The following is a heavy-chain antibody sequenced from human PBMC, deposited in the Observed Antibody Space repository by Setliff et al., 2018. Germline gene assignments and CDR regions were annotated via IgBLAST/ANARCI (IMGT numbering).Heavy chain of an antibody. CDR3: AHRRGDYYDSSGYYYDY. CDR1: GYSISSGYYW. D-gene: IGHD3-22*01. CDR2: IDWDDDK. J-gene: IGHJ4*02. V-gene: IGHV2-70*12. Sequence: TLSLTCAVSGYSISSGYYWGWIRQPPGKALEWLARIDWDDDKYYSTSLKTRLTISKDTSKNQVVLTMTNMDPVDTATYYCAHRRGDYYDSSGYYYDYWGQGTLVTVSS.